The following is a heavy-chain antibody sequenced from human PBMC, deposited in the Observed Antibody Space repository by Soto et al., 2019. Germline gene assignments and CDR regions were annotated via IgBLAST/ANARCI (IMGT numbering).Heavy chain of an antibody. Sequence: SETLSLTCAVSGGSISSSNWWSWVRQPPGKGLEWIGEIYHSGSTNYNPSLKSRVTVSVDKSKNRFSLKLSSVTAADTAVYYCAGFSSSWYPDAFDIWGQGTMVTVSS. V-gene: IGHV4-4*02. CDR1: GGSISSSNW. J-gene: IGHJ3*02. CDR2: IYHSGST. D-gene: IGHD6-13*01. CDR3: AGFSSSWYPDAFDI.